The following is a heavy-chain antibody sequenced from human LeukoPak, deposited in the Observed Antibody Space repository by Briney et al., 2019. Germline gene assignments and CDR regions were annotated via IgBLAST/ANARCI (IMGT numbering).Heavy chain of an antibody. J-gene: IGHJ5*02. D-gene: IGHD3-16*01. CDR3: ARPYLGNWFDR. CDR2: INHSGST. V-gene: IGHV4-34*01. Sequence: SETLSLTCAVYGGSFSDYYWSWIRQPPGKGLEWIGEINHSGSTNYNPSLKSRVTISVDTSKNQFSLKLSSVTAADTAVYYCARPYLGNWFDRWGQGTLVTVSS. CDR1: GGSFSDYY.